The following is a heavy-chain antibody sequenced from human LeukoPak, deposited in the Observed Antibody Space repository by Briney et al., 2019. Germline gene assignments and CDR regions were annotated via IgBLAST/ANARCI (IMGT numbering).Heavy chain of an antibody. CDR1: GFTFSSYA. CDR2: ISGSGGST. Sequence: GSLRLSCAASGFTFSSYAMSWVRQAPGKGLEWVSAISGSGGSTYYADSVKGRFTISRDNSKNTLYLELNSLRAEDTAVYYCAKDQGYYYYMDVWGKGTTVTVSS. V-gene: IGHV3-23*01. CDR3: AKDQGYYYYMDV. J-gene: IGHJ6*03.